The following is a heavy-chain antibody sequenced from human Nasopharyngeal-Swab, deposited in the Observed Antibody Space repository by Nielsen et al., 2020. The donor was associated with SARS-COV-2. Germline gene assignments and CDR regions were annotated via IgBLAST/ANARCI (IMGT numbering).Heavy chain of an antibody. CDR3: ARGRRGGGGFDP. CDR2: ISSSSSTI. V-gene: IGHV3-48*04. J-gene: IGHJ5*02. CDR1: GFTFSSYS. D-gene: IGHD2-21*01. Sequence: GGSLRLSCAASGFTFSSYSMNWVRQAPGKGLEWVSSISSSSSTIYYADSVKGRFTISRDNAKNSLYLQMNSLRAEDTAVYYCARGRRGGGGFDPWGQGTLVTVSS.